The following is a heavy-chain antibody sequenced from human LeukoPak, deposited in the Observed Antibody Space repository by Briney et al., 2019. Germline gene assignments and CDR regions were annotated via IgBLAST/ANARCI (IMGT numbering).Heavy chain of an antibody. V-gene: IGHV3-53*01. CDR2: ISASGP. D-gene: IGHD3-22*01. J-gene: IGHJ4*02. CDR1: GLTVSTNY. Sequence: GGSLRLSCAVAGLTVSTNYMSWVRQAPGKGLEWVSTISASGPYYADAVRGRFTISRDNSRNTLSLQMDSLRAEDTAVYYCAKDHESDGYPCLDHWGLGTLVTVSS. CDR3: AKDHESDGYPCLDH.